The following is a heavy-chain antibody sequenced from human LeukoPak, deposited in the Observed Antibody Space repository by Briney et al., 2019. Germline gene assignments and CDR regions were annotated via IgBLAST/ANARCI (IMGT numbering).Heavy chain of an antibody. J-gene: IGHJ4*02. CDR3: AKGVTYYYDSSGYQYFDY. CDR2: ISSSSSYI. D-gene: IGHD3-22*01. Sequence: GRSLRLSCAASGFTFSSYSMNWVRQAPGKGLEWVSSISSSSSYIYYADSVKGRFTISRDNAKNSLYLQMNSLRAEDTALYYCAKGVTYYYDSSGYQYFDYWGQGTLVTVSS. CDR1: GFTFSSYS. V-gene: IGHV3-21*04.